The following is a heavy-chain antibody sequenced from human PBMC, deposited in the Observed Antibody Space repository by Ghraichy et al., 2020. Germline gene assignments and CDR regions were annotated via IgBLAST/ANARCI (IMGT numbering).Heavy chain of an antibody. CDR1: GDSVSSNSAA. D-gene: IGHD2-2*01. CDR3: AREEYCSSTSCHAEGWFDP. Sequence: QTLSLTCAISGDSVSSNSAAWNWIRQSPSRGLERLGRTYYRSKWYNDYAVSVKSRITINPDTSKNQFSLQLNSVTPEDTAVYYCAREEYCSSTSCHAEGWFDPWGQGTLVTVSS. J-gene: IGHJ5*02. CDR2: TYYRSKWYN. V-gene: IGHV6-1*01.